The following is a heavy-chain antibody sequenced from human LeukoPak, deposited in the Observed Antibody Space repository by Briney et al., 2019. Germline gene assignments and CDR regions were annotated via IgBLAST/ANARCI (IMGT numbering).Heavy chain of an antibody. CDR2: INPSGGST. J-gene: IGHJ4*02. Sequence: GASVKVSCKASGYTFTSYYMHWVRQAPGQGLEWMGIINPSGGSTSYAQKFQGRVTMTRDTSTSTVYMELSSLRSEDTAVYYCARDPSATVLMVYALDYWGQGTLVTVSS. CDR1: GYTFTSYY. D-gene: IGHD2-8*01. V-gene: IGHV1-46*01. CDR3: ARDPSATVLMVYALDY.